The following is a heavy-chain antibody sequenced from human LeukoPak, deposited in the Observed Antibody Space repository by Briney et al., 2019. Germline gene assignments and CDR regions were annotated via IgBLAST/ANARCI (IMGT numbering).Heavy chain of an antibody. CDR3: AKQLGYCSDGSCYFPY. CDR2: ISNNGGYT. J-gene: IGHJ4*02. Sequence: PGGSLRLSCAASGFTFSSSAMSWVRQAPGKGLEWVSVISNNGGYTYYADSVQGRFTISRDNSKSTLCLQMNNLRAEDTAVYYCAKQLGYCSDGSCYFPYWGQGTLVTVSS. V-gene: IGHV3-23*01. CDR1: GFTFSSSA. D-gene: IGHD2-15*01.